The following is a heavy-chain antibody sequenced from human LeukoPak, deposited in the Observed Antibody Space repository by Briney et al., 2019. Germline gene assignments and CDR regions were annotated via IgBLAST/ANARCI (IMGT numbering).Heavy chain of an antibody. D-gene: IGHD6-13*01. Sequence: PGGSLRLSCAASGFTFSDYYMSWIRQAPGKGLEWVSYISSSSSYTNYAASVKGRFTISRDNAKNSLYLQMNSLRAEDTAVYYCARSPQYSSSCYDYWGQGTLVTVSS. CDR3: ARSPQYSSSCYDY. J-gene: IGHJ4*02. V-gene: IGHV3-11*06. CDR2: ISSSSSYT. CDR1: GFTFSDYY.